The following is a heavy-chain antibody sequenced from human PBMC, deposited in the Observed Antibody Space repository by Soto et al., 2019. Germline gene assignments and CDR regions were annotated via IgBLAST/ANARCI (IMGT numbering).Heavy chain of an antibody. CDR1: GFTFNNYW. D-gene: IGHD1-26*01. CDR2: INIEGSTT. J-gene: IGHJ4*02. Sequence: EVQLVESGGGLVQPGGSLRLSCAASGFTFNNYWMHWVRQAPGKGLVWVSRINIEGSTTDYADSVRGRFAISRDNAKNTLYLQINSLRDADTSVYSCTRDRGGNFYGGFDYWGRGTLVTVSP. CDR3: TRDRGGNFYGGFDY. V-gene: IGHV3-74*01.